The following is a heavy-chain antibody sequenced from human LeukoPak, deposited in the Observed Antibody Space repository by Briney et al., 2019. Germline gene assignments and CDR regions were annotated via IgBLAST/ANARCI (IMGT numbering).Heavy chain of an antibody. CDR3: ARAVSQRWLQVRYNWFDP. D-gene: IGHD5-24*01. J-gene: IGHJ5*02. CDR2: IYYSGST. V-gene: IGHV4-39*07. CDR1: GGSISSSSYY. Sequence: PSETLSLTCTVSGGSISSSSYYWGWIRQPPGKGLERIGSIYYSGSTYYNPSLKSRVTISVDTSKNQFSLKLSSVTAADTAVYYCARAVSQRWLQVRYNWFDPWGQGTLVTVSS.